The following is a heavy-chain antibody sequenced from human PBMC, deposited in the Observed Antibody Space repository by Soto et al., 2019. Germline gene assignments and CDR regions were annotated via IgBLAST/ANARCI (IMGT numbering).Heavy chain of an antibody. V-gene: IGHV4-59*01. CDR3: ARDNRISADGQYCFDP. J-gene: IGHJ5*02. CDR2: IYYSGST. CDR1: GGSISRSY. Sequence: PSETLSLTSTVSGGSISRSYWSWIRQPPGKGLEWIGYIYYSGSTNYNPSLKSRVTISVDTSKTQFSLKLSSVTAADTAVYYCARDNRISADGQYCFDPRGQGPLVTGSS. D-gene: IGHD6-13*01.